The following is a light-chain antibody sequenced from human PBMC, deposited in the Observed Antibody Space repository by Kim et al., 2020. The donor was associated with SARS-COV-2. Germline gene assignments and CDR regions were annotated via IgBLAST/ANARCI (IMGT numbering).Light chain of an antibody. CDR3: QQVNSYPFT. J-gene: IGKJ3*01. CDR1: QDISTS. V-gene: IGKV1-9*01. CDR2: AAS. Sequence: DIQLTQSPSFLSASVGDRLTITCRASQDISTSLVWYQQKPGKAPNVFIYAASTLQSGVPSRFSGSGSGAEFTLTITSLQPEDFATYYCQQVNSYPFTFGPGTKVDIK.